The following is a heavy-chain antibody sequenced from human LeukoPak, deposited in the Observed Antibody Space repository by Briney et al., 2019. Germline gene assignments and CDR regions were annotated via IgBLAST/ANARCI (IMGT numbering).Heavy chain of an antibody. CDR3: ARATYREVNY. J-gene: IGHJ4*02. V-gene: IGHV4-59*08. CDR2: IYYSGST. Sequence: SETLSLTCTVSGGSISSYYWSWIRQPPGKGLEWIGYIYYSGSTNYNPSPKSRVAISVDTSKNQFSLKLSSVTAADTAVYYCARATYREVNYWGQGTLVTVSS. CDR1: GGSISSYY. D-gene: IGHD3-10*01.